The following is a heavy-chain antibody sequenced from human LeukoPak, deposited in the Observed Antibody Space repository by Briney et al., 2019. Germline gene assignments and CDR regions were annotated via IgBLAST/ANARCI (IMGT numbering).Heavy chain of an antibody. J-gene: IGHJ5*02. CDR1: GGSISSGSYY. Sequence: SETLSLTCTVSGGSISSGSYYWSWIRQPAGKGLEWIGRIYTSGSTNYNPSLKSRVTISVDTSKNQFSLKLSSVTAADTAVYYCARDSCSSTSCYNRGNWFDPWGQGTLVTVSS. CDR3: ARDSCSSTSCYNRGNWFDP. D-gene: IGHD2-2*01. V-gene: IGHV4-61*02. CDR2: IYTSGST.